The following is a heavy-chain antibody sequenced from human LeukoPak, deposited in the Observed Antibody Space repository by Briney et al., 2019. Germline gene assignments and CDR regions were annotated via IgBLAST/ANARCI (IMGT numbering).Heavy chain of an antibody. V-gene: IGHV1-2*02. J-gene: IGHJ3*02. Sequence: GASVKVSCKASGYTFTGYYMHWVRQAPGQGLEWMGWINPNSGGTNYAQKFQGRVTMTRDTSISTAYMELSRLRSDDTAVYYCARRGYCSSTSCPGSSDIWGQGTMVTVSS. CDR1: GYTFTGYY. D-gene: IGHD2-2*01. CDR3: ARRGYCSSTSCPGSSDI. CDR2: INPNSGGT.